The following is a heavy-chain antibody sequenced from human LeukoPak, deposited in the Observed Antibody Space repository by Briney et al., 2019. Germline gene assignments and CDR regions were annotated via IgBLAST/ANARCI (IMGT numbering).Heavy chain of an antibody. D-gene: IGHD3-16*02. Sequence: GGSLRLSCAASGFTFSSYAMSWVRQAPGKGLEWVSAISGSGGSTYYADSVKGRFTISRDNSKNTLYLQMNSLRAEDTAVYYCAKIAITFGGVIVTPDYFDYWGQGTLVTVSS. CDR2: ISGSGGST. V-gene: IGHV3-23*01. J-gene: IGHJ4*02. CDR1: GFTFSSYA. CDR3: AKIAITFGGVIVTPDYFDY.